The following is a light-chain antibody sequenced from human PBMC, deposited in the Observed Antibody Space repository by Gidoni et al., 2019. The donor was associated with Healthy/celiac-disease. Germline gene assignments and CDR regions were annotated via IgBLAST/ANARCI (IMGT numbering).Light chain of an antibody. Sequence: DIQLTQSPSFLSASVGDRVTITCRASQGISSYLAWYQQTPGKAPKLLIYAASTLQIGVPSRFSGSGSGTEFSLTISSLQPEDFATYYCQQLNSYQLTFGGGTKVEIK. CDR2: AAS. V-gene: IGKV1-9*01. CDR3: QQLNSYQLT. J-gene: IGKJ4*01. CDR1: QGISSY.